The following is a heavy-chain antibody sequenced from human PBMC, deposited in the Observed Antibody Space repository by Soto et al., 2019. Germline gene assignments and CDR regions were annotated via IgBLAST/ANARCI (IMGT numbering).Heavy chain of an antibody. CDR1: GFTFSSYA. Sequence: GGSLRLSCAASGFTFSSYAMHWVRQAPGKGLEWVAVIWYDGSNKNYADSVKGRFTVSRDNSKSTLYLQMNSLRAEDAAMYYCARDPYTQLLFRSGIDYWGQGTQVTVSS. V-gene: IGHV3-33*01. J-gene: IGHJ4*02. D-gene: IGHD1-7*01. CDR2: IWYDGSNK. CDR3: ARDPYTQLLFRSGIDY.